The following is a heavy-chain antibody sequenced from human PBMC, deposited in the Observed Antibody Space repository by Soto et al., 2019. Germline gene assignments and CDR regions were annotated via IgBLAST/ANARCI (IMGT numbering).Heavy chain of an antibody. V-gene: IGHV3-33*01. CDR2: IWYDGNTK. CDR1: GFTFSTYG. Sequence: GGSLRLACAESGFTFSTYGFNWVRQAPGKGLEWVAVIWYDGNTKYYADSVKGRFTISRDNSKNTLYLQMNSLTAEDTAVYYCARPLVAPVAGPYYYGMDVWGQGTTVTVSS. D-gene: IGHD6-19*01. CDR3: ARPLVAPVAGPYYYGMDV. J-gene: IGHJ6*02.